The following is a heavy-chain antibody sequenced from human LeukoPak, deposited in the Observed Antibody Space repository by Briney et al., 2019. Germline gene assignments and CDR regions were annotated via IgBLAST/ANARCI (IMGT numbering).Heavy chain of an antibody. CDR1: GGSVSSGSYY. Sequence: SETLSLTCTVSGGSVSSGSYYWSWIRQPPGKGLEWIGYIYYSASTNYNPSLKSRVTISVDTSNNQFSLKLSSVTAADTAVYYCARERYSSGWYRFAYFVYWGQGTLVTVSS. CDR2: IYYSAST. J-gene: IGHJ4*02. D-gene: IGHD6-19*01. CDR3: ARERYSSGWYRFAYFVY. V-gene: IGHV4-61*01.